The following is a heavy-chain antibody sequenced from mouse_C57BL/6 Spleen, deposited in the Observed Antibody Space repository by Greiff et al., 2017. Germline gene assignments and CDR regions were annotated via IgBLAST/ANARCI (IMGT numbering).Heavy chain of an antibody. J-gene: IGHJ3*01. CDR1: GYTFTSYW. V-gene: IGHV1-61*01. CDR3: ARADLLWSAWFAY. Sequence: QVQLQQSGAELVRPGSSVTLSCKASGYTFTSYWMDWVKQRPGQGLEWIGNMYPSVSATHYNQKFKDKATLTVDKSSSTAYMQISSLTSEDSAVYYGARADLLWSAWFAYWGQGTLVTVSA. D-gene: IGHD2-1*01. CDR2: MYPSVSAT.